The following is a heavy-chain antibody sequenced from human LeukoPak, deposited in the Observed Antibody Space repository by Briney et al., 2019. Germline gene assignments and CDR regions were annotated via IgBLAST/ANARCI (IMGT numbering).Heavy chain of an antibody. CDR1: GYTFTGYY. V-gene: IGHV1-2*02. CDR2: INPNSGGT. CDR3: ARASGAGGMLYGPDY. Sequence: ASVKVSCKASGYTFTGYYMHWVRQAPGQGLEWMGWINPNSGGTSYAQKFQGRVTMTRDTSTSTVYMELSSLRSEDTAVYYCARASGAGGMLYGPDYWGQGTLVTVSS. J-gene: IGHJ4*02. D-gene: IGHD2-8*01.